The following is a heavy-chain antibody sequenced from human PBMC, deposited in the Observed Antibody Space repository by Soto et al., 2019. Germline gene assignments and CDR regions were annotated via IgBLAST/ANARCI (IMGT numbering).Heavy chain of an antibody. Sequence: QVQLQESGPGLVKPSETLSLTCAVSGYSLSSGYYWGWIRQSPGKGLEWIASIYYTEKTFYNPSLRSRVTMSVDTSRNQFSLNLTSVTDADTSMYYCASYRRYVDGWTADYWGQGILVTVSS. D-gene: IGHD6-19*01. V-gene: IGHV4-38-2*01. CDR3: ASYRRYVDGWTADY. J-gene: IGHJ4*02. CDR2: IYYTEKT. CDR1: GYSLSSGYY.